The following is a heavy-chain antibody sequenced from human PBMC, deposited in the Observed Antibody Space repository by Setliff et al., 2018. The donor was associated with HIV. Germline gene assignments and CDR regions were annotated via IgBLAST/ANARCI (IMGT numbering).Heavy chain of an antibody. CDR2: ISPYNGHT. CDR3: ARTDYGGNSGGNYFDY. J-gene: IGHJ4*02. Sequence: GASVKVSCKASGGTFSSYGITWVRQAPGQGLEWLGWISPYNGHTNFAQKFQGRVTMTTDTATSTAYMEVRSLRSDDTAVYYCARTDYGGNSGGNYFDYWGQGSLVTVSS. D-gene: IGHD4-17*01. CDR1: GGTFSSYG. V-gene: IGHV1-18*01.